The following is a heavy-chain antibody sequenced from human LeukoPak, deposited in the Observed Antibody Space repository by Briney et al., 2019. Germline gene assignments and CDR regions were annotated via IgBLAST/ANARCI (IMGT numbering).Heavy chain of an antibody. CDR2: IKQDGSEK. D-gene: IGHD2-2*01. Sequence: GGSLRLSCAASRFTFSSYWMSWVRQAPGKGLEWVANIKQDGSEKYYVDSVKGRFTISRDNAKNSLYLQMSSLRAEDTAVYYCARGWPIVVVPAAMPYWGQGTLVTVSS. CDR1: RFTFSSYW. V-gene: IGHV3-7*01. J-gene: IGHJ4*02. CDR3: ARGWPIVVVPAAMPY.